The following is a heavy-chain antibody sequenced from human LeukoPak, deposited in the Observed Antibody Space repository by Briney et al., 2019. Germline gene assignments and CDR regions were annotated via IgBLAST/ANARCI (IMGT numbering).Heavy chain of an antibody. J-gene: IGHJ6*03. D-gene: IGHD2-2*01. CDR3: ARDSSTTIKLKIYYYYYYMDV. Sequence: GGSLRLSCAASGFTFSSYGMHWVRQAPGKGLEWVAFIRYDGSNKYYADSVKGRFTISRDNSKNTLYLQMNSLRAEDTAVYYCARDSSTTIKLKIYYYYYYMDVWGKGTTVTVSS. CDR1: GFTFSSYG. CDR2: IRYDGSNK. V-gene: IGHV3-30*02.